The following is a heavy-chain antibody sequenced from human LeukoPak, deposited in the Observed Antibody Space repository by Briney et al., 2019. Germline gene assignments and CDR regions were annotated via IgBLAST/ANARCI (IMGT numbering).Heavy chain of an antibody. CDR1: GFTFSSYE. CDR3: ARVRDPEYYYGSGRVNWFDP. CDR2: ISSSGSTI. V-gene: IGHV3-48*03. J-gene: IGHJ5*02. Sequence: GGSLRLSCAASGFTFSSYEMNWVRQAPGKGLEWVSYISSSGSTIYYADSVNGRFTISRDNAKNSLYLHMNSLRAEDTAVYYCARVRDPEYYYGSGRVNWFDPWGQGTLVTVSS. D-gene: IGHD3-10*01.